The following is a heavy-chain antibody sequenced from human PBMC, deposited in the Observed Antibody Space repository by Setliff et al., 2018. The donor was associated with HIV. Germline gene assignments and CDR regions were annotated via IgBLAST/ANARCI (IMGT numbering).Heavy chain of an antibody. CDR1: GVSIVSGGFY. D-gene: IGHD2-8*01. CDR2: VYYTGKT. V-gene: IGHV4-31*03. Sequence: SETLSPTCSVSGVSIVSGGFYFSWIRHHPGKGLEWIGTVYYTGKTYYNPSLQSRLTMSADTSKNQLYLKINSVTAADTAVYFCARPTTGVGGGAAFDIWGQGTMVTVSS. J-gene: IGHJ3*02. CDR3: ARPTTGVGGGAAFDI.